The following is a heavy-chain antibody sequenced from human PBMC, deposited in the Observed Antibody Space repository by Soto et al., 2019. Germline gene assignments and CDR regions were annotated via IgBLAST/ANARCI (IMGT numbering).Heavy chain of an antibody. CDR3: ARAGQYYYGSGSYSYYFDY. D-gene: IGHD3-10*01. CDR1: GFTFSSYW. CDR2: IKQDGSEK. V-gene: IGHV3-7*01. J-gene: IGHJ4*02. Sequence: SLRLSCAASGFTFSSYWMSWVRQAPGKGLEWVANIKQDGSEKYYVDSVKGRFTISRDNAKNSLYLQMNSLRAEDTAVYYCARAGQYYYGSGSYSYYFDYWGQGTLVTVSS.